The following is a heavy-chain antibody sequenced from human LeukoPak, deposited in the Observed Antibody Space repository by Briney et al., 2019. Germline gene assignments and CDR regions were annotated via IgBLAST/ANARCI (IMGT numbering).Heavy chain of an antibody. Sequence: PSETLSLTCTVSGGSISSSSYYWGWIRQPPGKGLEWIGSIYYSGSTYYNPSLKSRVTISVDTSKNQFSLKLSSVTAADTAVFYRARVASGYDVFDIWGQGTMVTVSS. CDR3: ARVASGYDVFDI. J-gene: IGHJ3*02. D-gene: IGHD3-3*01. CDR1: GGSISSSSYY. V-gene: IGHV4-39*07. CDR2: IYYSGST.